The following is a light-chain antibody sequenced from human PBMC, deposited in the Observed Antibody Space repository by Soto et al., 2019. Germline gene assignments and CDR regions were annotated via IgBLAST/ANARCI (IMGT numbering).Light chain of an antibody. CDR3: QQYGTSPIT. Sequence: EIVLTQSPGTLSMSPGERATLSCRASQSVISTYFAWYQQKFGQAPRLLIYATSTRATGIPDRFSGSGSGTDFILTISRLEPEDFAIYYCQQYGTSPITFGQGTRLESK. V-gene: IGKV3-20*01. J-gene: IGKJ5*01. CDR1: QSVISTY. CDR2: ATS.